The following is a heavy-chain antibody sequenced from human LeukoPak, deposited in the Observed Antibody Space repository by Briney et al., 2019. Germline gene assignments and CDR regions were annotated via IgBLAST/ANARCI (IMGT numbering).Heavy chain of an antibody. Sequence: GESLKISCKGSGYSFISYWIGWVRQMPGKVLEWMGIIYPSDSDARYSPSFQGQVTISADKSISTAYLQWSSLKASDTAMYYCARHREDYGSGSYSPIDDWGQGTLVTVSS. CDR1: GYSFISYW. J-gene: IGHJ4*02. CDR2: IYPSDSDA. D-gene: IGHD3-10*01. V-gene: IGHV5-51*01. CDR3: ARHREDYGSGSYSPIDD.